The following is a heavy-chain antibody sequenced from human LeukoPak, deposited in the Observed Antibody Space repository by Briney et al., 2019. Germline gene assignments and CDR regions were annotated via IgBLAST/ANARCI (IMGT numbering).Heavy chain of an antibody. D-gene: IGHD3-16*01. CDR1: GYTFTSYY. CDR2: INPSGGST. Sequence: ASVKVSCKASGYTFTSYYMHWVRQAPGQGLEWMGIINPSGGSTSYAQKFQGRVTMTRDTSTSTVYMELSSLRPEDTAVYYCARDSGDYVWGSYIGYFDYWGQGTLVTVSS. CDR3: ARDSGDYVWGSYIGYFDY. V-gene: IGHV1-46*01. J-gene: IGHJ4*02.